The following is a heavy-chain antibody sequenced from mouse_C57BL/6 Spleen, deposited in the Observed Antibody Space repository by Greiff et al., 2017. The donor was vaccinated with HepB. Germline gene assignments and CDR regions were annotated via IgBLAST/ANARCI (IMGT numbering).Heavy chain of an antibody. D-gene: IGHD1-1*01. V-gene: IGHV5-17*01. Sequence: DVMLVESGGGLVKPGGSLKLSCAASGFTFSDYGMHWVRQAPEKGLEWVAYISSGSSTIYYADTVKGRFTISRDNAKNTLFLQMTSLRSEDTAMYYCARRKVYGSSYDAMDYWGQGTSVTVSS. CDR2: ISSGSSTI. CDR1: GFTFSDYG. CDR3: ARRKVYGSSYDAMDY. J-gene: IGHJ4*01.